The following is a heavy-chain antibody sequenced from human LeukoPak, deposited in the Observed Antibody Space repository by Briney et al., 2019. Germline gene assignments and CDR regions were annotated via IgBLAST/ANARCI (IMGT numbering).Heavy chain of an antibody. J-gene: IGHJ6*01. CDR3: ARGSEGYCSGGGCYYGMDV. V-gene: IGHV3-21*01. D-gene: IGHD2-15*01. CDR2: ISSSSSYI. Sequence: GGSLGLSCAASGFTFSSYTMNWVRQAPGKGLEWVSYISSSSSYIYYADSVKGRFTISRDNAENSLYLQMNSLRAEDTAVYYCARGSEGYCSGGGCYYGMDVWGQGTTVTVSS. CDR1: GFTFSSYT.